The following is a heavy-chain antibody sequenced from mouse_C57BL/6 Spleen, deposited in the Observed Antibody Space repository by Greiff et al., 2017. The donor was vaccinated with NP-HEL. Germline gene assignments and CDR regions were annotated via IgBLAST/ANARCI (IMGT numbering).Heavy chain of an antibody. CDR3: ARRATVVATNYFDY. J-gene: IGHJ2*01. CDR1: GYTFTSYW. D-gene: IGHD1-1*01. Sequence: QVQLQQPGAELVKPGASVKLSCKASGYTFTSYWMHWVKQRPGQGLEWIGMIHPNSGSTNYNEKFKSKATLTVDKSSSTAYMQLSSLTSEDSAVYYWARRATVVATNYFDYWGQGTTLTVSS. CDR2: IHPNSGST. V-gene: IGHV1-64*01.